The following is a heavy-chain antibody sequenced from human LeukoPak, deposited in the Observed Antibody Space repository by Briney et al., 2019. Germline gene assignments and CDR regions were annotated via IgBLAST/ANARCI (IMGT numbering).Heavy chain of an antibody. D-gene: IGHD3-22*01. J-gene: IGHJ4*02. CDR1: GFTFSSYG. CDR3: AKDRSYYYDSSATYPGDY. CDR2: IWYDGSNK. V-gene: IGHV3-33*06. Sequence: PGGYLRLSCAASGFTFSSYGMHWVRQAPGKGLEWVAVIWYDGSNKYFADSVKGRFTISRDNSKNTLYLQMNSLRAEDTAVYYCAKDRSYYYDSSATYPGDYWGQGTLVTVSS.